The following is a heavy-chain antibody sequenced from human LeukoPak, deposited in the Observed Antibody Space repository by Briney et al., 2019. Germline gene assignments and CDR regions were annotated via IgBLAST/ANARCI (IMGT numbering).Heavy chain of an antibody. Sequence: RGGSLQISCQGSGYTFTSYWIGWVRQMPGKGLEWMGIIYPGDSDTRYSPSFQGQVTISADKSISTGYLQWSSLTASDTAMYYCARLSSWYLGEVDYWGQGTLVTVSS. CDR1: GYTFTSYW. CDR3: ARLSSWYLGEVDY. V-gene: IGHV5-51*01. CDR2: IYPGDSDT. J-gene: IGHJ4*02. D-gene: IGHD6-13*01.